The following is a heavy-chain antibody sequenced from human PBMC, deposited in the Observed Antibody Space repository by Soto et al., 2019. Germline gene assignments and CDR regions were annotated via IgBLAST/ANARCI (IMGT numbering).Heavy chain of an antibody. CDR2: IDPSDSNT. CDR1: GYGFTSYY. V-gene: IGHV5-10-1*03. D-gene: IGHD1-26*01. CDR3: AKRGTTTWEGWNLAL. J-gene: IGHJ2*01. Sequence: EVQLVQSGAEVKKPGESLRISCKGIGYGFTSYYINWVRQVPGKGLEWMGRIDPSDSNTKYSPSFERLVTFSVDRSANTAYLQWSSLKASDTAIYYCAKRGTTTWEGWNLALWGRGTLVTVSS.